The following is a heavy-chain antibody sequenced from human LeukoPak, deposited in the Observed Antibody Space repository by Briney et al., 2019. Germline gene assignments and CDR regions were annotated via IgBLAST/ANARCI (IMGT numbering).Heavy chain of an antibody. CDR2: IYYSGSA. CDR3: AGSFGSGNYFDY. CDR1: GGSISTYY. J-gene: IGHJ4*02. V-gene: IGHV4-59*01. D-gene: IGHD3-10*01. Sequence: SETLSLTCTVSGGSISTYYWSWIRQPPGKGLEWIAYIYYSGSANHNPSLKSRVTMSIDTSKNQFSLKLSSVTAADTAVYYCAGSFGSGNYFDYWGQGTLVTVSS.